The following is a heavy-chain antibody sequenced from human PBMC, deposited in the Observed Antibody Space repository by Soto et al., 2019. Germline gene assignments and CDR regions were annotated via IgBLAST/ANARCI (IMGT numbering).Heavy chain of an antibody. D-gene: IGHD6-13*01. V-gene: IGHV1-18*01. Sequence: QVQLVQSGAEVKKPGASVKVSCKASGYTFTSYGISCVRQAPGQGLEWMGWISAYNGNTNYAQKLQGRVTMTTDTSTSTAYMELRSLRSDNTAVYYFARDRSSSWHTYTYWYFDLWGRGTLVTVSS. CDR2: ISAYNGNT. CDR1: GYTFTSYG. CDR3: ARDRSSSWHTYTYWYFDL. J-gene: IGHJ2*01.